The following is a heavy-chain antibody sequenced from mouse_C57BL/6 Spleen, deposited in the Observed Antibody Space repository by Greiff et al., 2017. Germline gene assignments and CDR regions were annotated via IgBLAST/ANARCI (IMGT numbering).Heavy chain of an antibody. J-gene: IGHJ3*01. Sequence: VKLMESGAELVRPGTSVKVSCKASGYAFTNYLIEWVKQRPGQGLEWIGVINPGSGGTNYNEKFKGKATLTADKSSSTAYMQLSSLTSEDSAVYFCARSDYYGSSYVAYWGQGTLVTVSA. V-gene: IGHV1-54*01. D-gene: IGHD1-1*01. CDR2: INPGSGGT. CDR1: GYAFTNYL. CDR3: ARSDYYGSSYVAY.